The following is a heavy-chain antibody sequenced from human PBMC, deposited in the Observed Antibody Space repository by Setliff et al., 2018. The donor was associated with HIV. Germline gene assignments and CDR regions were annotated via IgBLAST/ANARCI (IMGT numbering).Heavy chain of an antibody. V-gene: IGHV3-74*01. CDR3: TKDYHVAATDY. D-gene: IGHD6-13*01. Sequence: GGSLRLSCAASGFTFGSQWMQWVRQSPGEGLLWVARLNPEANYIHYADSVKGRFTISRDHAKNTLYLQMNSLRPEDPALYYCTKDYHVAATDYWGQGTLVTVSS. J-gene: IGHJ4*02. CDR1: GFTFGSQW. CDR2: LNPEANYI.